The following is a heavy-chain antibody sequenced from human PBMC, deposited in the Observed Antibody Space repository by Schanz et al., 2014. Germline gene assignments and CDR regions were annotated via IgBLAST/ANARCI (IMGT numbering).Heavy chain of an antibody. CDR1: GFTVNTNY. CDR2: MYINSGST. Sequence: EVQLVESGGGLIQPGGSLRLSCAVSGFTVNTNYMSWVRQAPGKGLEWISSMYINSGSTQYEDSVKGRFIIYRDSSKNTLFLQMNSLRAEDTAVYFCARDGGRDGYNLAFDVWGQGTLVTVSS. V-gene: IGHV3-53*01. J-gene: IGHJ3*01. D-gene: IGHD5-12*01. CDR3: ARDGGRDGYNLAFDV.